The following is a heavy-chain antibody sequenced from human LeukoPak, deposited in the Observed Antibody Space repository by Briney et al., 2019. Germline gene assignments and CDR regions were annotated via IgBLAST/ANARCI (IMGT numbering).Heavy chain of an antibody. Sequence: PGGSLRLSCAASGFTFDDYAMHWVRQAPGKGLEWVSGISWNSGSIGYADSVKGRFTISRDNAKNSLYLQMNSLRAEDTALYYCARDRVVAAAGFDYWGRGTLVTVSS. CDR2: ISWNSGSI. CDR3: ARDRVVAAAGFDY. V-gene: IGHV3-9*01. J-gene: IGHJ4*02. CDR1: GFTFDDYA. D-gene: IGHD6-13*01.